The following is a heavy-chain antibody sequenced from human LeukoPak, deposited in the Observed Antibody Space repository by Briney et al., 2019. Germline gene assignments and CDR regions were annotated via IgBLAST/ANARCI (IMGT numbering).Heavy chain of an antibody. V-gene: IGHV3-23*01. CDR3: AKTGAGYYYMDV. CDR1: GFKFDDYA. D-gene: IGHD7-27*01. CDR2: ISGSGGST. Sequence: GGSLRLSCAASGFKFDDYAMHWVRQAPGKGLEWVSAISGSGGSTYYADSVKGRFTISRDNSKNTLYLQMNSLRAEDTAVYYCAKTGAGYYYMDVWGKGTTVTVSS. J-gene: IGHJ6*03.